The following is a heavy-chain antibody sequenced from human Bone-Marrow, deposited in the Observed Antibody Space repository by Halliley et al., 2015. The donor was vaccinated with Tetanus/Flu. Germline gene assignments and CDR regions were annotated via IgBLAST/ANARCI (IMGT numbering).Heavy chain of an antibody. Sequence: LRLSCSVSGRTISTYFWTWIRQPPAKGLEWLGDINITGNPNYNPSPNIRVPITVDTSKNQFSLGLNSVTATAPAVYFCARQMAGAYFPFWSPGTLVPVPS. CDR1: GRTISTYF. CDR2: INITGNP. J-gene: IGHJ4*02. D-gene: IGHD2-8*01. CDR3: ARQMAGAYFPF. V-gene: IGHV4-59*08.